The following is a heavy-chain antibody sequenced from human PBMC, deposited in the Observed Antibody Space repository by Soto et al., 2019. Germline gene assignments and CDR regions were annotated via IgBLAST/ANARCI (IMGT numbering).Heavy chain of an antibody. CDR3: ARSGYSHGLVPFFDL. CDR1: GFTFSRYA. V-gene: IGHV3-64*07. Sequence: EVQLVESGGDLVQPGGSLRLSCAASGFTFSRYAMHWVRQAPGEGLEYVPAIGSNGDGTYYADSVKGRFTITRDDSNNTLYLQMGSQRAEDMAVYYCARSGYSHGLVPFFDLWGQGTLVTVSS. D-gene: IGHD5-18*01. CDR2: IGSNGDGT. J-gene: IGHJ4*02.